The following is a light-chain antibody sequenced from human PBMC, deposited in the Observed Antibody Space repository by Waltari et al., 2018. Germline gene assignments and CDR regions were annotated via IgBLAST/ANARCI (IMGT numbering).Light chain of an antibody. V-gene: IGLV4-69*01. CDR1: SGHSTNI. Sequence: QLVVTQSPSASAPLGASVKLTCTLSSGHSTNIVAWLQPRPEKGPRYLMKVNSDGSHIKGDDIPDRFSGSSSGAERYLTISSLQSDDEADYFCQTGGHGTWVFGGGTTLTVL. J-gene: IGLJ3*02. CDR3: QTGGHGTWV. CDR2: VNSDGSH.